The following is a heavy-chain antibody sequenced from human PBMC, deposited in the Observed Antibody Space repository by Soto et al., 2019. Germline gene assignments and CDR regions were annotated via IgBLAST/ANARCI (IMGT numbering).Heavy chain of an antibody. V-gene: IGHV4-59*08. D-gene: IGHD6-13*01. CDR1: GGSISSYY. CDR2: TYYSGST. J-gene: IGHJ4*02. CDR3: AGSQGGAAGTG. Sequence: SETLSLTCTVSGGSISSYYWSWIRQPPGKGLEWIGYTYYSGSTNYNPSLKSRVTISVDTSKNQFSLKLSSVTAADTAVYYCAGSQGGAAGTGWGQGTLVTVSS.